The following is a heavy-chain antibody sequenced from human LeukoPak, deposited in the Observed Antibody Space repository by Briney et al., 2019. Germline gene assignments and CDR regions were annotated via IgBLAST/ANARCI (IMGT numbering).Heavy chain of an antibody. D-gene: IGHD6-13*01. V-gene: IGHV3-23*01. CDR3: AKRVPVAGKWYYFDY. CDR2: ISDSGYTT. CDR1: GFTFSGYA. Sequence: PGGSLRLSCAASGFTFSGYAMNWVRQAPGKGLEWVSVISDSGYTTYYADSVKGRFIISRDNYKNTLYLQMNSLRDEDTAVYYCAKRVPVAGKWYYFDYWGQGTLVTVSS. J-gene: IGHJ4*02.